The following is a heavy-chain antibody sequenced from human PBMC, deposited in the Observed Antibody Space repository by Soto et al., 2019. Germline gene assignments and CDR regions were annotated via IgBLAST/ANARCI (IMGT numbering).Heavy chain of an antibody. V-gene: IGHV1-3*05. D-gene: IGHD2-21*02. CDR3: PSPWMVLTAPDY. CDR2: INAGNGNT. Sequence: QVQLVQSGAEEKKPGASVKVSCKASGYTFTSYAMHWARQAPGQRLEWMGWINAGNGNTKYSQKFQGRVTITRDTSASTAYMEPTTLRSEATAVYYSPSPWMVLTAPDYWGQATLVTVSS. J-gene: IGHJ4*02. CDR1: GYTFTSYA.